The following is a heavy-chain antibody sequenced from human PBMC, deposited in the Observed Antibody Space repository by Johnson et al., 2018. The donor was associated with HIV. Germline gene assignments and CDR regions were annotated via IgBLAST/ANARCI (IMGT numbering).Heavy chain of an antibody. CDR1: GFTFDDYG. Sequence: VQLVESGGGVVRPGGSLRLSCAASGFTFDDYGMSWVRQAPGKGLEWVSCINWNGGSTGYADSVKGRFTISRDSAKNSLYLQMNSLRAEDTAVYYCAKDLATANLYDAFDIWGQGTMVTVSS. CDR3: AKDLATANLYDAFDI. CDR2: INWNGGST. V-gene: IGHV3-20*04. D-gene: IGHD5-12*01. J-gene: IGHJ3*02.